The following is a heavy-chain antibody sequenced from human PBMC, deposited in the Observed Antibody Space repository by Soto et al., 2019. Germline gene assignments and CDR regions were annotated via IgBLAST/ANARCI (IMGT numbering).Heavy chain of an antibody. CDR1: GYAFTTYG. CDR2: ISAHNGNT. CDR3: ARGRYGDY. Sequence: QVHLVQSGAEVKKPGASVKVSCQGSGYAFTTYGITWVRQAPGQGLEWMGWISAHNGNTNYAQKLQGRVTVTRDTSTSTAYMELRSLRYDDTAVYYCARGRYGDYCCQGALVTVSS. J-gene: IGHJ4*02. V-gene: IGHV1-18*01. D-gene: IGHD1-1*01.